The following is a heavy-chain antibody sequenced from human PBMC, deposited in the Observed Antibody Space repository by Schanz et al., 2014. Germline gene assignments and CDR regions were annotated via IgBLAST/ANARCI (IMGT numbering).Heavy chain of an antibody. CDR1: GFTLSSYA. CDR2: ISYDGSNK. CDR3: ARDRGYCSGGSCLTFDY. Sequence: QVQLVESGGGVVQPGRSLRLSCAAYGFTLSSYAMHWVRRAPGKGLEWVAVISYDGSNKYYADSVKGRFTISRDNSKNTLYLQMNTLRAEDTAVYYCARDRGYCSGGSCLTFDYWGQGTLVTVSS. J-gene: IGHJ4*02. D-gene: IGHD2-15*01. V-gene: IGHV3-30-3*01.